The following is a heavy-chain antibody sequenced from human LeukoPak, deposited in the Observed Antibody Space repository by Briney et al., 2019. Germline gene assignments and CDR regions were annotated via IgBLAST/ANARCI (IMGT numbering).Heavy chain of an antibody. D-gene: IGHD6-19*01. CDR2: IYHSGST. CDR1: GGSFSGYY. V-gene: IGHV4-34*01. Sequence: PSETLSLTCAVYGGSFSGYYWSWIRQPPGKGLEWIGEIYHSGSTNYNPSLKSRVTISVDKSKNQFSLKLRSVTAADTAVYYCAASYSSGWYRIDYWGQGTLVTVSS. CDR3: AASYSSGWYRIDY. J-gene: IGHJ4*02.